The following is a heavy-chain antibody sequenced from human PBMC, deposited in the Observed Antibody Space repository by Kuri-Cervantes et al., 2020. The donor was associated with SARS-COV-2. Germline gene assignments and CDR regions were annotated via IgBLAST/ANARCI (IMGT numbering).Heavy chain of an antibody. CDR1: GYTFTSYY. CDR3: ARMGDYVWGSYRWDYYMDV. D-gene: IGHD3-16*02. V-gene: IGHV1-46*03. J-gene: IGHJ6*03. CDR2: INPSGGST. Sequence: ASVKVSCKASGYTFTSYYMHWVRQAPGQGLEWMGIINPSGGSTSYAQKFQGRVTMTRDTSTSTVYMELSSLRSEDTAVYYCARMGDYVWGSYRWDYYMDVWCKGTTVTVSS.